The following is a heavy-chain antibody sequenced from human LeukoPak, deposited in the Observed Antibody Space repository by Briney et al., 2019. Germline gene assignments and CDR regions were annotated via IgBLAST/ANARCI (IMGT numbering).Heavy chain of an antibody. CDR2: SSTYNGNT. CDR3: ARVSYSGGYTFGYGDY. J-gene: IGHJ4*02. CDR1: GYNFSSYA. V-gene: IGHV1-18*01. Sequence: ASVKVSCKASGYNFSSYAITWVRQAHGQGLEWMGWSSTYNGNTNYAQKLQGRVTMTTDTSTSTAYMELRSLRSDDTAVYYCARVSYSGGYTFGYGDYWGQGTLVTVSS. D-gene: IGHD5-18*01.